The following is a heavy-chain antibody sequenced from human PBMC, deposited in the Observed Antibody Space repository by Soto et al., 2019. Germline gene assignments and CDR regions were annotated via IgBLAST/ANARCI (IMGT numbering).Heavy chain of an antibody. J-gene: IGHJ4*02. D-gene: IGHD2-21*02. Sequence: VELLESGGGLVQPGGSLRLSCAASGFTFDSYAMAWVRQAPGTGLEWVSGISATGHSTNYADSVKGRFTISRDISKNTLYLQMNSLRAEDTAVYYCAKAHIVLVTAWVLDYWGQGTLVTVSS. V-gene: IGHV3-23*01. CDR1: GFTFDSYA. CDR3: AKAHIVLVTAWVLDY. CDR2: ISATGHST.